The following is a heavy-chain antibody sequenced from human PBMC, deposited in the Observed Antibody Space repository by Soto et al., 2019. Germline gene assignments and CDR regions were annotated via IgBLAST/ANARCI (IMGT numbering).Heavy chain of an antibody. CDR1: GFTFSSYG. V-gene: IGHV3-30*18. D-gene: IGHD5-12*01. CDR3: AKNSGGYDYYYYYMDV. CDR2: ISYDGSNK. J-gene: IGHJ6*03. Sequence: GGSLRLSCAASGFTFSSYGMHWVRQAPGKGLEWVAVISYDGSNKYYADSVKGRFTISRDNSKNTLYLQMNSLRAEDTAVYYCAKNSGGYDYYYYYMDVWGKGTTVTVSS.